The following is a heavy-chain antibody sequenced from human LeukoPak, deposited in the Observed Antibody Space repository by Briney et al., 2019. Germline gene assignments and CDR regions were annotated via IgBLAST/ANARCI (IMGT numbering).Heavy chain of an antibody. CDR3: ALTYYFDRRGYSYFDY. V-gene: IGHV3-NL1*01. CDR2: IFSGDST. D-gene: IGHD3-22*01. J-gene: IGHJ4*02. Sequence: GGSLRLSCSASGFTFGSYAMHWVRQVPGRGLEWVALIFSGDSTDYPDSVKGRFTISRDKSKNTLHLQMDSLRPEDTAMYYCALTYYFDRRGYSYFDYWGQGALVTVSS. CDR1: GFTFGSYA.